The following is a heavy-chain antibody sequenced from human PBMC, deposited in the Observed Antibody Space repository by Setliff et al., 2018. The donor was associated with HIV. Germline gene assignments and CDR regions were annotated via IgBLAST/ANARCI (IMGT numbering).Heavy chain of an antibody. CDR3: ARHDNYDNGGYYNLYYFDS. V-gene: IGHV4-34*01. CDR2: SNHVGRT. CDR1: GGSLSGHY. D-gene: IGHD3-22*01. Sequence: SETLSLTCAVYGGSLSGHYWSWIRQPPGKGLEWIGESNHVGRTNYNPSLKSRVTVPVDTSKSQFSLKLSSVTAADTAVYFCARHDNYDNGGYYNLYYFDSWGPGTLVTVSS. J-gene: IGHJ4*02.